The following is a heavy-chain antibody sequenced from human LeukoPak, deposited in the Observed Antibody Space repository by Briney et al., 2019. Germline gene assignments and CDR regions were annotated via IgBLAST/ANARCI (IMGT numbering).Heavy chain of an antibody. Sequence: GGSLRLSCAASEFTVSSNYMNWVRQAPGKGLEWVSVLYSAGNTFYADSVKGRFTISRDNSKSTLYLQMNSLRPEDTAVYYCARAREYLAIDYWGQGTLVTVSS. D-gene: IGHD2/OR15-2a*01. V-gene: IGHV3-66*02. J-gene: IGHJ4*02. CDR3: ARAREYLAIDY. CDR2: LYSAGNT. CDR1: EFTVSSNY.